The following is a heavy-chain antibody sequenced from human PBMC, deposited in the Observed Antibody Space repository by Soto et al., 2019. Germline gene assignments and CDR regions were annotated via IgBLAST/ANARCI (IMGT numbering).Heavy chain of an antibody. V-gene: IGHV1-18*01. CDR2: ISAYNGNT. CDR1: GYTFTSYG. CDR3: ARDRRWTIVGATYYFDY. D-gene: IGHD1-26*01. J-gene: IGHJ4*02. Sequence: QVQLVQSGAEVKKPGASVKVSCKASGYTFTSYGISWVRQAPGQGLEWMGWISAYNGNTNYAQKLQGRVTMTTDTSTSTANMELRSLRSDDTAVYYCARDRRWTIVGATYYFDYWGQGTLVTVSS.